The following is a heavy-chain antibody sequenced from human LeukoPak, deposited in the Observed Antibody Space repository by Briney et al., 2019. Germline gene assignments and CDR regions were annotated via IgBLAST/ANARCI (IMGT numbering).Heavy chain of an antibody. CDR3: TSTNCGRDCRVDY. CDR2: IRSKANSYAT. D-gene: IGHD2-21*02. Sequence: GGSLRLSCAASGFSFSGSSMHWVRQASGKGLGWVGRIRSKANSYATAYAASVKGRFTISRDDSKNTAYLQMNSLKTEDTAVYYCTSTNCGRDCRVDYWGQGTLVTVSS. V-gene: IGHV3-73*01. J-gene: IGHJ4*02. CDR1: GFSFSGSS.